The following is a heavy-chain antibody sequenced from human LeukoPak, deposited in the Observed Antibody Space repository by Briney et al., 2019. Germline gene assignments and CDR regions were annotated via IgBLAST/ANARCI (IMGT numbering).Heavy chain of an antibody. CDR2: IYYSGST. CDR3: ARFSELDY. J-gene: IGHJ4*02. CDR1: GGSISSSSYY. Sequence: SETLSLTCTVSGGSISSSSYYWGWIRQPPGKGLEWIGTIYYSGSTYYNPSLKSRVAISVDTSKDHFSLKLSSVTAADTAVYYCARFSELDYWGQGTLVTVSS. V-gene: IGHV4-39*02.